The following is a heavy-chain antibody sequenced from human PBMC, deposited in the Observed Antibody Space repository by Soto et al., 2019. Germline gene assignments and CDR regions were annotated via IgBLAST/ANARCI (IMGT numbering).Heavy chain of an antibody. V-gene: IGHV1-3*01. D-gene: IGHD6-13*01. CDR1: GYTFTSYA. CDR2: INAGNGNT. CDR3: ARRPAAGTRYYYYYYMDV. J-gene: IGHJ6*03. Sequence: ASVKVSCKASGYTFTSYAMHWVRQAPGQRLEWMGWINAGNGNTKYSQKFQGRVTITRDTSVSTAYMELSSLRSEDTAVYYCARRPAAGTRYYYYYYMDVWGKGTTVTVSS.